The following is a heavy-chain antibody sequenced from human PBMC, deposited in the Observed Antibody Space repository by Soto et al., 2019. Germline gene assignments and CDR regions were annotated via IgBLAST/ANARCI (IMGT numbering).Heavy chain of an antibody. CDR1: GFTFSGSA. D-gene: IGHD6-13*01. CDR3: TSQAAIIAAAGTRYYYYGMDV. CDR2: IRSKANSYAT. J-gene: IGHJ6*02. V-gene: IGHV3-73*01. Sequence: GGSLRLSCAASGFTFSGSAMHWVRQASGKGLEWVGRIRSKANSYATAYAASVKGRFTNSRDDSKNTAYLQMNSLKTEDTAVYYCTSQAAIIAAAGTRYYYYGMDVWGQGTTVTVSS.